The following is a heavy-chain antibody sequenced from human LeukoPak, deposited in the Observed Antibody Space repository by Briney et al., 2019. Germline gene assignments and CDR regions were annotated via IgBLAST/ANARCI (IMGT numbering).Heavy chain of an antibody. V-gene: IGHV3-74*01. J-gene: IGHJ4*02. CDR3: TTDSGGGRPFDY. D-gene: IGHD6-6*01. CDR2: ISPYGTST. CDR1: GFTFSSYW. Sequence: GGSLRLSCAASGFTFSSYWMHWVRQAPGKGLVWVSRISPYGTSTSYADSVKGRFTISRDNAKNSLFLQMNSLRAEDTAVYFCTTDSGGGRPFDYWGQGTLVIVSS.